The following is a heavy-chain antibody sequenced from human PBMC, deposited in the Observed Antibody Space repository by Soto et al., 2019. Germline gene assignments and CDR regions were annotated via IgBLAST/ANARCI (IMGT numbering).Heavy chain of an antibody. V-gene: IGHV4-34*01. CDR3: ARGGLMVYAMFDY. Sequence: QVQLQQWGAGLLKPSETLSLTCAVYGGSFSGYYWSWIRQPPGKGLEWIGEINHSGSTKYNPSLKSRVTIXXXXXXXXXXXXXXXXXXXXXXXXYCARGGLMVYAMFDYWGQGTLVTVSS. J-gene: IGHJ4*02. CDR2: INHSGST. CDR1: GGSFSGYY. D-gene: IGHD2-8*01.